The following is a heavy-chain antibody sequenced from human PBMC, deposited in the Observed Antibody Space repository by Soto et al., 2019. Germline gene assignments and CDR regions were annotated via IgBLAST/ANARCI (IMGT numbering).Heavy chain of an antibody. Sequence: SVKVSCKASGGTFSSDAVSWVRQAPGQGLEWMGGLIPILGTTHYAQKFQGRVTITADESTNTAYMELRSLRSDDTAVYYCARASGYVSGWYHDYWGQGTRVTVSS. J-gene: IGHJ4*02. CDR2: LIPILGTT. V-gene: IGHV1-69*13. CDR1: GGTFSSDA. D-gene: IGHD6-19*01. CDR3: ARASGYVSGWYHDY.